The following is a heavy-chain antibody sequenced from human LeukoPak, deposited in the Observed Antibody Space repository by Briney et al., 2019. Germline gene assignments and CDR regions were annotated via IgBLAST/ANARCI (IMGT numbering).Heavy chain of an antibody. CDR2: IIPIFGTA. CDR1: GGTFSSYA. J-gene: IGHJ4*02. CDR3: ARPQRYGGYPY. V-gene: IGHV1-69*06. Sequence: ASVKVSCKASGGTFSSYAISWVRQAPGQGLEWMGGIIPIFGTANYAQKFQGRVTITADKSTSTAYMELSSLRSEDTAVYYCARPQRYGGYPYWGQGTLVTVSS. D-gene: IGHD3-16*01.